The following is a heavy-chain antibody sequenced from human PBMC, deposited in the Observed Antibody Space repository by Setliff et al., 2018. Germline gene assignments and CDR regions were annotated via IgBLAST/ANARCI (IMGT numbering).Heavy chain of an antibody. CDR2: VYYSGCT. Sequence: SETLSLTCTVSGGSVSSTSHYWGWIRQAPGKGMEWIGSVYYSGCTYSKPSLQSRVSMSVDASKNQFSLKLASVTAADTAVYYCGRVDFTMIQGVVGHWGQGTLVTVSS. J-gene: IGHJ1*01. D-gene: IGHD3-10*01. CDR3: GRVDFTMIQGVVGH. CDR1: GGSVSSTSHY. V-gene: IGHV4-39*07.